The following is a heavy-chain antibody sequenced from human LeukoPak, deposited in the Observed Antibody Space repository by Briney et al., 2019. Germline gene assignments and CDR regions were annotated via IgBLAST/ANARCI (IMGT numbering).Heavy chain of an antibody. Sequence: GGSLRLSCAASGFTFSSYSMNWVRQAPGKGLEWVSYISSSSSTIYYADSVKGRFTISRDNAKNSLYLQMNSLRAEDTAVYYCASLDYGEVVIRDYWGQGTLVTVPS. D-gene: IGHD4-17*01. V-gene: IGHV3-48*01. J-gene: IGHJ4*02. CDR2: ISSSSSTI. CDR3: ASLDYGEVVIRDY. CDR1: GFTFSSYS.